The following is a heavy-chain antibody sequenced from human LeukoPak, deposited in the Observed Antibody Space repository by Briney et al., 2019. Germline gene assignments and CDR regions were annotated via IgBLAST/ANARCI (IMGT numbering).Heavy chain of an antibody. J-gene: IGHJ4*02. D-gene: IGHD7-27*01. CDR3: ARVSWGSYPGFDY. V-gene: IGHV4-59*01. CDR1: GGSISSYY. CDR2: IHYSGST. Sequence: SETLSLTCTVSGGSISSYYWSWIRQPPGKGLEWIGYIHYSGSTNYNPSLKSRVTISVDTSKNQFSLKLSSVTAADTAVYYCARVSWGSYPGFDYWGQGTLVTVSS.